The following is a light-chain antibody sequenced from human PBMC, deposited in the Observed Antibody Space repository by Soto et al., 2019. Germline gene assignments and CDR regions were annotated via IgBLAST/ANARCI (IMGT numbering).Light chain of an antibody. CDR2: AAS. J-gene: IGKJ1*01. Sequence: DIQMTQSPSSLSASVGDRVTITCRASQSISSYLNWYQQKPGKAPKLLIYAASSLQSGVPSRFSGSGSGTEFTLTISSLQPEDFATYYCQQSYMTRTFGQGTKVDIK. V-gene: IGKV1-39*01. CDR3: QQSYMTRT. CDR1: QSISSY.